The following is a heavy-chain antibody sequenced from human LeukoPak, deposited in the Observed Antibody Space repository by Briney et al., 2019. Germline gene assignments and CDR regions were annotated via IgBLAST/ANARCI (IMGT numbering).Heavy chain of an antibody. CDR3: ARGAYSNYYYFDY. D-gene: IGHD4-11*01. CDR1: GYTFTGYY. V-gene: IGHV1-2*06. J-gene: IGHJ4*02. Sequence: ASVKVSCKASGYTFTGYYMHWVRQAPGQGLEWMGRINPNSGGTNYAQKFQGRVTMTRDTSISTAYMELSRLRSDDTAVYYCARGAYSNYYYFDYWGQGTLVTVSS. CDR2: INPNSGGT.